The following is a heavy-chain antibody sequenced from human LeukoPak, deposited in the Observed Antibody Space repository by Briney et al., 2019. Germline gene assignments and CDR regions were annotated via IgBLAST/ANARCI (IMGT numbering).Heavy chain of an antibody. Sequence: PSETLSLTCSVSGGYIGSYFWSWIRQPAGKELEYIGRFYTSGSPNYNPSLKRRVTMSVDTSKNQFSLRLSSVSPADTAVYYCARIGGITYFDYWGQGILVTVPS. CDR1: GGYIGSYF. D-gene: IGHD3-16*01. CDR3: ARIGGITYFDY. V-gene: IGHV4-4*07. CDR2: FYTSGSP. J-gene: IGHJ4*02.